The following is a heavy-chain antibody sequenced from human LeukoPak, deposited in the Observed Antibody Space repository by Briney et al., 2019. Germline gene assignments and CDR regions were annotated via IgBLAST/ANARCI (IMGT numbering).Heavy chain of an antibody. D-gene: IGHD3-10*01. CDR1: GGSISSNSYY. CDR2: IYYSGST. Sequence: SETLSLTCTVSGGSISSNSYYWGWIRQPPGKGLEWIGSIYYSGSTYYNPSLKSRVTTSVDTSNNQFSLKLSSVTAADTAVYYCARRFMVRGAMGFDPWGQGTLVTVSS. J-gene: IGHJ5*02. V-gene: IGHV4-39*01. CDR3: ARRFMVRGAMGFDP.